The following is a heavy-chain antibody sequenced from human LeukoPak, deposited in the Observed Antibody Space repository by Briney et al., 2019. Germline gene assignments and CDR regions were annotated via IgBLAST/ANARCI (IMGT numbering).Heavy chain of an antibody. D-gene: IGHD5-12*01. J-gene: IGHJ4*02. V-gene: IGHV4-4*07. CDR2: IYTSGST. Sequence: PSETLSLTCTVSGGSISSYHWSWIRQPAGKGLEWIGRIYTSGSTNYNPSLKSRVTMSVDTSKNQLSLKLSSVTAADTAVYYCARDDPSGYDSFDYWGQGTLVTVSS. CDR1: GGSISSYH. CDR3: ARDDPSGYDSFDY.